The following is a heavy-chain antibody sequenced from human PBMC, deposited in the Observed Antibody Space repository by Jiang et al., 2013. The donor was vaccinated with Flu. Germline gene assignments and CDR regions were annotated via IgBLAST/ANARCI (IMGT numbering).Heavy chain of an antibody. Sequence: GAEVKVSCKASGYTFTDYGITWVRQAPGQGLEWMGWIPIYNDETKYAEKFQDRVAMTTDTSSSTVYMELRSLTSDDTAVYYCVRDAYTQSNGDFPIFEYWGPGTLVTVSS. CDR1: GYTFTDYG. J-gene: IGHJ4*02. CDR3: VRDAYTQSNGDFPIFEY. D-gene: IGHD2-21*02. V-gene: IGHV1-18*01. CDR2: IPIYNDET.